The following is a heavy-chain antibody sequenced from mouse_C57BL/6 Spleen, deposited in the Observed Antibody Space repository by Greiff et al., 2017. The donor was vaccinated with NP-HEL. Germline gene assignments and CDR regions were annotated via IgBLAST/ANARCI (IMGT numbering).Heavy chain of an antibody. J-gene: IGHJ2*01. CDR1: GFNIKDYY. D-gene: IGHD1-1*01. Sequence: EVQGVESGAELVKPGASVKLSCTASGFNIKDYYMHWVKQRTEQGLEWIGRIDPEDGETKYAQKFQGKATITADTSSNTAYLQLSSLTSEDTAVYYCASATVVAPYFDYWGQGTTLTVSS. CDR3: ASATVVAPYFDY. CDR2: IDPEDGET. V-gene: IGHV14-2*01.